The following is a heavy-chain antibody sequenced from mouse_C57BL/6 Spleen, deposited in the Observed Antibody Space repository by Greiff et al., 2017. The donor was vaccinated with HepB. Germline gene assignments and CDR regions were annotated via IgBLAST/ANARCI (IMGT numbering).Heavy chain of an antibody. Sequence: VQLQQSGAELARPGASVKLSCKASGYTFTSYGISWVKQRTGQGLEWIGEIYPRSGNNYYNEKFKGKATLTADTSSRKAYMELRSLTSEDAAVYFCARRGDGSSHLYYAMDYWGQGTSVTVSS. CDR1: GYTFTSYG. CDR2: IYPRSGNN. D-gene: IGHD1-1*01. CDR3: ARRGDGSSHLYYAMDY. V-gene: IGHV1-81*01. J-gene: IGHJ4*01.